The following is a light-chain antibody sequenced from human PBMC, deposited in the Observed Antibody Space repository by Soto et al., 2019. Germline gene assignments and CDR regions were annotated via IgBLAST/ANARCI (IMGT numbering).Light chain of an antibody. CDR1: QSVGGN. CDR3: QQYNNWPPVT. J-gene: IGKJ5*01. CDR2: GAS. Sequence: EIVMTQSPATLSVSPGERASLSCRASQSVGGNLAWYQQRPGQAPRLLIYGASIRATGIPARFSGSGSGTEFTLTISSLQSEDFAVYYCQQYNNWPPVTFGHGTRLEIK. V-gene: IGKV3-15*01.